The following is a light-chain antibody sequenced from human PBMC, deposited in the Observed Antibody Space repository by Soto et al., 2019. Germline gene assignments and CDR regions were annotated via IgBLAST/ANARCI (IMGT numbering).Light chain of an antibody. CDR2: EVS. CDR1: TSDVGGFDS. CDR3: CSLTTSHTYV. V-gene: IGLV2-14*01. J-gene: IGLJ1*01. Sequence: QSALTQPASVSGSPGQSITISCTATTSDVGGFDSVSWYQQHPGTAPRVIIYEVSNRPSGASNRYSGSKSGNSASLTISGLQADDEADYYCCSLTTSHTYVFGSGTKVTVL.